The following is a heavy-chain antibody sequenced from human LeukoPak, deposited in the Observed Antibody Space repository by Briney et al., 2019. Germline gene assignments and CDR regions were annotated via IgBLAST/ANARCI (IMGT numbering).Heavy chain of an antibody. D-gene: IGHD2-15*01. CDR3: ARALDCSGGSCYRYNWFDP. Sequence: PSGTLSLTCTVSGGSISSGPYYWSWIRQHPGKGLEWIGYIYYSGSTYYNPSLESRVTISVDTSKNQFSLKLTSVTAADTAVYYCARALDCSGGSCYRYNWFDPWGQGTLVTVSS. V-gene: IGHV4-31*03. CDR2: IYYSGST. CDR1: GGSISSGPYY. J-gene: IGHJ5*02.